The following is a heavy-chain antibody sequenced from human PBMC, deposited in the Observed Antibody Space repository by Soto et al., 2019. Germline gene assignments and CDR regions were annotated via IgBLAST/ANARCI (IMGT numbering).Heavy chain of an antibody. V-gene: IGHV3-23*01. CDR3: AKDMGPLFGQYQLLYAAFDI. Sequence: GGSLRLSCAASVFTFSSYAMSWVRQAQGKGLEWVSAISGSGGSTYYADSVKGRFTISRDNSKNTLYLQMNSLRAEDTAVYYCAKDMGPLFGQYQLLYAAFDIWGQGTMVTVSS. CDR2: ISGSGGST. J-gene: IGHJ3*02. CDR1: VFTFSSYA. D-gene: IGHD2-2*02.